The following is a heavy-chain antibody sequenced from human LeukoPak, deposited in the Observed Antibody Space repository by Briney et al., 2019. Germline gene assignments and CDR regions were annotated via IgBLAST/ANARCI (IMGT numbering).Heavy chain of an antibody. J-gene: IGHJ4*02. CDR1: GFTFNIYW. CDR2: IKGDGSAK. CDR3: ARDAGFGGNSDF. Sequence: AGGSLRLSCAASGFTFNIYWMMWVRQAPGKGLEWVAYIKGDGSAKHYVDSVRGRFTISRANAENSLYLQMNSLRTEDTAVYYCARDAGFGGNSDFWGQGTLVTVSS. D-gene: IGHD4-23*01. V-gene: IGHV3-7*01.